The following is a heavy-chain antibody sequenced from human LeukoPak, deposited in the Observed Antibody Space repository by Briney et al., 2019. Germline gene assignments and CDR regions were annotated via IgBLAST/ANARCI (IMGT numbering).Heavy chain of an antibody. V-gene: IGHV4-39*01. CDR3: ARHEYSGSYYGLSWFDP. CDR2: IYYNEYT. D-gene: IGHD1-26*01. CDR1: RGSVSSSSYY. Sequence: SETLSLTCTVSRGSVSSSSYYWGWIRQPPGTGLEWIGGIYYNEYTYYNPSLKSRVTISVDTSKNQFSLKLSSVTAADTAVYYCARHEYSGSYYGLSWFDPWGLGTLVTVSS. J-gene: IGHJ5*02.